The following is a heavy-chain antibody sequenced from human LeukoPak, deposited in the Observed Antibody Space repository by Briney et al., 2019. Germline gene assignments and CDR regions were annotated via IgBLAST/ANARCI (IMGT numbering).Heavy chain of an antibody. CDR2: IYYSGTT. CDR1: GGSISSSNYY. D-gene: IGHD4-17*01. Sequence: SETLSLTCTVSGGSISSSNYYWGWVRQPPGKGLEYIGSIYYSGTTYYNPSPKSRVTISIDTSKNQFSLKLSSVTAADTAVYYCARVRTTVTKSFFDYWGQGTLVTVSS. V-gene: IGHV4-39*07. CDR3: ARVRTTVTKSFFDY. J-gene: IGHJ4*02.